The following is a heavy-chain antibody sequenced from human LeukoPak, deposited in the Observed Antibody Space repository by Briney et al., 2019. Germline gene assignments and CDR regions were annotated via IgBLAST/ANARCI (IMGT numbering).Heavy chain of an antibody. D-gene: IGHD3-22*01. CDR3: TRHEYYYDSSGYTQYGDY. J-gene: IGHJ4*02. Sequence: GSLRLSCAASGFTFSGSAMHWVRQASGKGLEWVGRIRSKANSYATAYAASVKGRFTISRDDSKNTAYLQMNSLKTEDTAVYYCTRHEYYYDSSGYTQYGDYWGQGTLVTVSS. CDR1: GFTFSGSA. CDR2: IRSKANSYAT. V-gene: IGHV3-73*01.